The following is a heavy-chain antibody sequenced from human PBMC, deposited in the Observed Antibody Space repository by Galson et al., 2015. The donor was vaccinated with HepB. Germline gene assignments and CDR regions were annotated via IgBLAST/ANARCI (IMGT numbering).Heavy chain of an antibody. V-gene: IGHV4-34*01. Sequence: LSLTCAVYGGSFSGYYWSWIRQPPGKGLEWIGEINHSGCTNYNPSLKSRVTISVDTSKNQFSLNLSSVTAADTAVYYCASRSEMDFDYWGQGTLVTVSS. CDR3: ASRSEMDFDY. J-gene: IGHJ4*02. D-gene: IGHD5-24*01. CDR2: INHSGCT. CDR1: GGSFSGYY.